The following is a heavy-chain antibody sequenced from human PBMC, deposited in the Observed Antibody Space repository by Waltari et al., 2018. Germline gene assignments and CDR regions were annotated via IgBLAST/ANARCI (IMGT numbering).Heavy chain of an antibody. D-gene: IGHD4-17*01. Sequence: QVQLVQSGAEVKKPGASVKVSCKASGYTFTGYYMHWVRQAPGQGLEWMGRINPNSGGTNYAQKFQGRVTMTRDTSISTAYMELSRLRSDDTAVYYCARDGATVVTLDAFDIWGQGTMVTVSS. J-gene: IGHJ3*02. CDR1: GYTFTGYY. V-gene: IGHV1-2*06. CDR2: INPNSGGT. CDR3: ARDGATVVTLDAFDI.